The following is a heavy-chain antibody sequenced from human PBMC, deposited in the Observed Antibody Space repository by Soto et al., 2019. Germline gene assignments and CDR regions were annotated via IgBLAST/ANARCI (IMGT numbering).Heavy chain of an antibody. CDR2: IYYSGNT. D-gene: IGHD3-16*01. CDR1: GGSISSGDYY. V-gene: IGHV4-31*03. Sequence: QVQLQESGPGLVKPSQTLSLTCTVSGGSISSGDYYWSWIRQHPGKGLEWIGYIYYSGNTYYNPSIKSRVTISVDTSKNQFSLKLSSVTAADTAVYYCARADMIRTFYYGMDVWGQGTTVTVSS. J-gene: IGHJ6*02. CDR3: ARADMIRTFYYGMDV.